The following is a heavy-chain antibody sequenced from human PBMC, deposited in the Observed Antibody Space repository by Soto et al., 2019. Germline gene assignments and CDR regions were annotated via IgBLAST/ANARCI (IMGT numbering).Heavy chain of an antibody. CDR3: AKDQKDYYDSSGYLHLFDY. V-gene: IGHV3-30*18. D-gene: IGHD3-22*01. CDR1: GFTFSSYG. CDR2: ISYDGSNK. J-gene: IGHJ4*02. Sequence: QVQLVESGGGVVQPGRSLRLSCAASGFTFSSYGMHWVRQAPGKGLEWVAVISYDGSNKYYADSVKGRFTISRDNSKNSLYLQMNSLRAEDTAVYYCAKDQKDYYDSSGYLHLFDYWGQGNLVTVSS.